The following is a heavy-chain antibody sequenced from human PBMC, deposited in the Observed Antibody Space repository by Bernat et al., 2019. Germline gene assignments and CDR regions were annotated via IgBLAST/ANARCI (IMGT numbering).Heavy chain of an antibody. J-gene: IGHJ4*02. CDR1: GGSFSGYF. V-gene: IGHV4-34*01. CDR3: ARQSGSYLADY. CDR2: MNHAGST. Sequence: QVQLQQWGAGLLKPSETLSLTCAVYGGSFSGYFWTWIRQPPGKGLEWIAEMNHAGSTNYNPSLKSRVTISIDTSKNQFSLKLSSVTAADTAVYYCARQSGSYLADYWGQGTLVTVSS. D-gene: IGHD1-26*01.